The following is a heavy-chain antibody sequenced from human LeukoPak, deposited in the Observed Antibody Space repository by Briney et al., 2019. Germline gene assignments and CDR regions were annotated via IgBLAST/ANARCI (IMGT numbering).Heavy chain of an antibody. CDR2: IYYSGST. CDR1: GGSISSYY. Sequence: PSETLSLTCTVSGGSISSYYWSWIRQPPGKGLEWIGYIYYSGSTNYDPSLKSRVTISVDTSKNQFSLKLSSVTAADTAVYYCARGDGWFGEFRWGQGTLVTVSS. V-gene: IGHV4-59*01. CDR3: ARGDGWFGEFR. D-gene: IGHD3-10*01. J-gene: IGHJ4*02.